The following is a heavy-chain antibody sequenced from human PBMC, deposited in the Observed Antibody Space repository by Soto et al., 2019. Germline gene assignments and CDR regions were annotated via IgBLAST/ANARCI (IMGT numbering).Heavy chain of an antibody. D-gene: IGHD3-10*01. V-gene: IGHV4-4*02. Sequence: QVQLQESGPGLVKPSGTLSLTCALSGASIITDNWWSWVRQPPGKEMEWIGEIYHSGNTNFNPSVKRRVNISVDTSKNQFSLTVSSVTAADTAIYYCARASASYKLRGVVINWGQGTLVTVSS. CDR2: IYHSGNT. CDR3: ARASASYKLRGVVIN. CDR1: GASIITDNW. J-gene: IGHJ4*02.